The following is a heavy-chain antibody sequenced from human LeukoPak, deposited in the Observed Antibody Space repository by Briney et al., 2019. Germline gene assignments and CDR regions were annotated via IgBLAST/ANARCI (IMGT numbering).Heavy chain of an antibody. CDR1: GFTVSSNY. Sequence: PGGSLRLSCAASGFTVSSNYMSWVRQAPGKGLEWVSVIYSGGSTYYADSVKGRFTISRDNAKNSLYLQMDSLRAEDTAVYYCARLGYPWYFDLWGRGTLVTVSS. CDR2: IYSGGST. D-gene: IGHD5-18*01. CDR3: ARLGYPWYFDL. V-gene: IGHV3-53*01. J-gene: IGHJ2*01.